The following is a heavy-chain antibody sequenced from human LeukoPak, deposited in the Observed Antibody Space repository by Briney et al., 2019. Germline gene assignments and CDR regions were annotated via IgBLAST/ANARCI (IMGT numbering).Heavy chain of an antibody. CDR2: ICYSGST. CDR1: GVSISSSSYC. J-gene: IGHJ5*02. D-gene: IGHD5-24*01. Sequence: SETLSLTCTVSGVSISSSSYCWGWIRQPPGKGLEWIGSICYSGSTFYNPFLKSRVTLSVDTSKNQFSLELSSVTAADTALYYCARTENYIPEDCFDPWGQGTLVTVSS. CDR3: ARTENYIPEDCFDP. V-gene: IGHV4-39*01.